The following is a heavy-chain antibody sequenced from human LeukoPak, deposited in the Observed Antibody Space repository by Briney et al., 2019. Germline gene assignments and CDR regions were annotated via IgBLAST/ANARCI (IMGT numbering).Heavy chain of an antibody. V-gene: IGHV3-15*01. Sequence: GGSLRLSCAASGFNFRGAYMNWFRQAPGKGLEWVGRIKNENYGGTADYAAPVKGRFTISRDDSRNTLFLQMNSLKTEDTAVYFCATDWGSGNFIIACDLWGQGTTVIASS. CDR3: ATDWGSGNFIIACDL. D-gene: IGHD3-10*01. J-gene: IGHJ3*01. CDR2: IKNENYGGTA. CDR1: GFNFRGAY.